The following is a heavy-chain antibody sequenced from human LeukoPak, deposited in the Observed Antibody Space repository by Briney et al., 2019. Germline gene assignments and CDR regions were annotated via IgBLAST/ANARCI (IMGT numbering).Heavy chain of an antibody. Sequence: SETLSLTCTVSGGSISSYYWSWIRQPPGKGLEWIGYIHYSGSTNYNPSLKSRVTISVDTSKNQFSLKLSSVTAADTAVYYCASPAVVEGWWYFDLWGRGTLVTVSS. CDR2: IHYSGST. J-gene: IGHJ2*01. D-gene: IGHD3-22*01. V-gene: IGHV4-59*01. CDR3: ASPAVVEGWWYFDL. CDR1: GGSISSYY.